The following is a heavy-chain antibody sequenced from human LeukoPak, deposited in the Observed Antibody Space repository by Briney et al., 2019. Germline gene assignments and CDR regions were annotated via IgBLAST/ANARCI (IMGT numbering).Heavy chain of an antibody. J-gene: IGHJ5*01. Sequence: ASVNVSCTPSGYTSTRYGTSWVRQAPEQGLEWMGWISAHKGKTNNEQTFQGRGTMTTGTSTSTASMELRSLRSDDTAVYYCARGYYDILTGYYRGSWFDSWGQGTLVTVSS. D-gene: IGHD3-9*01. CDR3: ARGYYDILTGYYRGSWFDS. CDR2: ISAHKGKT. CDR1: GYTSTRYG. V-gene: IGHV1-18*01.